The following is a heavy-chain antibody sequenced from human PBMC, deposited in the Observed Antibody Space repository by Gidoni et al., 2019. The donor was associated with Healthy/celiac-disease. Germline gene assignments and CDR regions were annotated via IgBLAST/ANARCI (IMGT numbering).Heavy chain of an antibody. CDR1: GGSLSGYY. J-gene: IGHJ1*01. V-gene: IGHV4-34*01. Sequence: QVQLQQWGAGLLKPSETLSLTCAVYGGSLSGYYWSWIRQPPGKGLEWIGEINHSGSTNYNPSLKSRVTISVDTSKNQFSLKLSSVTAADTAVYYCARPPFGSGPYSSGWYSRYFQHWGQGTL. CDR3: ARPPFGSGPYSSGWYSRYFQH. CDR2: INHSGST. D-gene: IGHD6-19*01.